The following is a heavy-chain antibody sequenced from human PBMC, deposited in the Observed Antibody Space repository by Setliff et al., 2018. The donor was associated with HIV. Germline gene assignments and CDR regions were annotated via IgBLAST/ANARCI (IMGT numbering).Heavy chain of an antibody. CDR3: ARGTVGATFLHNDY. D-gene: IGHD1-26*01. J-gene: IGHJ4*02. CDR1: GFTFSSYS. Sequence: GGSLRLSCAASGFTFSSYSMNWVRQAPGKGLEWVSSISSSSSYIYYADSVKGRFTISRDNAKNTLYLQMNSLRVEDTAVYYCARGTVGATFLHNDYWGQGTLVTVSS. CDR2: ISSSSSYI. V-gene: IGHV3-21*01.